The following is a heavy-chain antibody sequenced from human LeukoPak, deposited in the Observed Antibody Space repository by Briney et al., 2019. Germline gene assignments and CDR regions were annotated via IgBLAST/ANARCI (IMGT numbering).Heavy chain of an antibody. Sequence: SETLSLTCTVSGGSIRGYYWSWIRQPAGKRLEWIGRYYTSGSTNYNPSLKSRVTMSVDTSKSQFSLKLSSVTAADTAVYYCARDDSPITTVTTFAYWGQGILVTVSS. CDR2: YYTSGST. D-gene: IGHD4-11*01. V-gene: IGHV4-4*07. CDR3: ARDDSPITTVTTFAY. J-gene: IGHJ4*02. CDR1: GGSIRGYY.